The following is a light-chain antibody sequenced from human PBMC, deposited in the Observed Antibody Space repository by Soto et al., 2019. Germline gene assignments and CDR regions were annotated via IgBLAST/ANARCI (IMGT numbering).Light chain of an antibody. CDR2: GAS. V-gene: IGKV3-15*01. Sequence: EIVMTQSPATLSVSPGERATLSCRASQSVSSNLAWYQQKPGQAPRLLIYGASTSATGIPAWFSCSGSSAEFTLNISSLQSEDFVVYYCQQYNNWGTFGQGTKVEIK. J-gene: IGKJ1*01. CDR3: QQYNNWGT. CDR1: QSVSSN.